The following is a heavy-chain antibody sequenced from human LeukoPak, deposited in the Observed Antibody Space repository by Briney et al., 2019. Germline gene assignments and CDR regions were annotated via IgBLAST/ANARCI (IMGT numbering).Heavy chain of an antibody. CDR3: ARERMTAPAFDI. J-gene: IGHJ3*02. CDR1: GGTFSSYA. Sequence: SVKVSCKASGGTFSSYAISWVRQAPGQGLEWMGGIIPIFGTANYAQKFQGRVTITTDESTSTAYMELSSLRSEDTAVYYCARERMTAPAFDIWGQGTMVTVSS. V-gene: IGHV1-69*05. D-gene: IGHD2-21*02. CDR2: IIPIFGTA.